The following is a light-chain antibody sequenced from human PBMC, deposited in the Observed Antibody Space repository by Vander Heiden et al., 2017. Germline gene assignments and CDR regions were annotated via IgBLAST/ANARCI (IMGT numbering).Light chain of an antibody. J-gene: IGLJ3*02. CDR3: QVCDSSSDHWV. CDR1: NIGSKS. V-gene: IGLV3-21*02. CDR2: DDS. Sequence: SYVLTQQPSVSVAPGPTARITCGGNNIGSKSGHGYQQKPGQAPVLVVYDDSDRSSGIPEGFSGSNSGTTATMTSSRVEVGDEADYYCQVCDSSSDHWVFGGGTKLTVL.